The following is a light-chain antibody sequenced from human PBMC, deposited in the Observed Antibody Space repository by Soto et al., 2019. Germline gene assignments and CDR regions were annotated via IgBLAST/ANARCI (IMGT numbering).Light chain of an antibody. V-gene: IGKV1-39*01. CDR3: QQSYNTLWT. J-gene: IGKJ1*01. CDR1: QGIDTY. CDR2: PAS. Sequence: DIQMTQSPSSLSASVGDRVTITCRASQGIDTYVNWYQQKPGKAPNLLIYPASSLQSGVPSRFSGRGSGTDFTLTISSLQPEDCATYYCQQSYNTLWTFGQGTKVEVK.